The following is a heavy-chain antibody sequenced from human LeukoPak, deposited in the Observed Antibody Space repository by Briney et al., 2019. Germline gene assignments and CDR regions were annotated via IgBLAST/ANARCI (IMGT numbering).Heavy chain of an antibody. J-gene: IGHJ4*02. D-gene: IGHD2-2*01. V-gene: IGHV3-21*01. CDR2: ISSSSSYI. CDR3: ARDEAVPAAMGYYFDY. CDR1: GFTFSSYS. Sequence: GGSLRLPCAASGFTFSSYSMNWVRQAPGKGLEWVSSISSSSSYIYYADSVKGRFTISRDNAKNSLYLQMNSLRAEDTAVYYCARDEAVPAAMGYYFDYWGQGTLVTVSS.